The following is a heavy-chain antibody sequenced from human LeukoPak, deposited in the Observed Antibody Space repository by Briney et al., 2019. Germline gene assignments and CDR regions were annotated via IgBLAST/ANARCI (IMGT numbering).Heavy chain of an antibody. CDR3: ASYMVRGVIYYYYYGMDV. CDR1: GGTFSSYA. Sequence: ASVKVSCKASGGTFSSYAISWVRQAPGQGLKWMGRIIPILGIANYAQKFQGRVTITADKSTSTAYMELSSLRSEDTAVYYCASYMVRGVIYYYYYGMDVWGQGTTVTVSS. J-gene: IGHJ6*02. V-gene: IGHV1-69*04. D-gene: IGHD3-10*01. CDR2: IIPILGIA.